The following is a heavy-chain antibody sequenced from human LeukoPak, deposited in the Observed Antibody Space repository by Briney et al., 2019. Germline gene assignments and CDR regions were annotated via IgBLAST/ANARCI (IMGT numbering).Heavy chain of an antibody. J-gene: IGHJ4*02. Sequence: GGSLRLSCAASGFTFSSYSMNWVRQAPGKGLEWVGFIRSKAYGGTTEYAASVKGRFTISRDDSKSIAYLQMNSLKTEDTAVYYCTLSVPPSIVGAALFDYWGQGTLVTVSS. D-gene: IGHD1-26*01. CDR1: GFTFSSYS. CDR3: TLSVPPSIVGAALFDY. V-gene: IGHV3-49*04. CDR2: IRSKAYGGTT.